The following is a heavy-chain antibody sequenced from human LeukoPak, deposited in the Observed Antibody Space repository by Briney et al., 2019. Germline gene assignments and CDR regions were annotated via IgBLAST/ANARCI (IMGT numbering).Heavy chain of an antibody. CDR3: ARDLPYYYGSGKTGFDY. D-gene: IGHD3-10*01. CDR2: ISSSGSTI. J-gene: IGHJ4*02. V-gene: IGHV3-48*03. Sequence: HPGGSLRLSCAASGFTFSSYAMSWVRQAPGKGLEWVSYISSSGSTIYYADSVKGRFTISRDNAKNSLYLQMNSLRAEDTAVYYCARDLPYYYGSGKTGFDYWGQGTLVTVSS. CDR1: GFTFSSYA.